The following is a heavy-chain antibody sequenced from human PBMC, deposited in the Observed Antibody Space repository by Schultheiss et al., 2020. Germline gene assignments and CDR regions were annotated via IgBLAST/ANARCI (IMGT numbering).Heavy chain of an antibody. CDR2: IFHSGKT. Sequence: TLSLTCAVSGYSISSDYYWGWIRQPPGKGLEWIGSIFHSGKTYYNPSLKSRVTLSVDTSNNHFSLRLTSVTAADTAVYYCASAYSGYSFAVYFDYWGQGTLVTVSS. D-gene: IGHD5-18*01. CDR1: GYSISSDYY. J-gene: IGHJ4*02. V-gene: IGHV4-38-2*01. CDR3: ASAYSGYSFAVYFDY.